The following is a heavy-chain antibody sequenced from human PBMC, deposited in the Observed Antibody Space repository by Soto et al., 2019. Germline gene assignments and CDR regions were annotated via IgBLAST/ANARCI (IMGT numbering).Heavy chain of an antibody. CDR3: AREGQQLVPSYYGMDV. V-gene: IGHV3-30-3*01. CDR1: GFTFSSYA. CDR2: ISYDGSNK. Sequence: QVQLVESGGGVVQPGRSLRLSCAASGFTFSSYAMHWVRQAPGKGLEWVAVISYDGSNKYYADSVKGRFTISRDNSKNTLYLQMNSPRAEDTAVYYCAREGQQLVPSYYGMDVWGQGTTVTVSS. J-gene: IGHJ6*02. D-gene: IGHD6-13*01.